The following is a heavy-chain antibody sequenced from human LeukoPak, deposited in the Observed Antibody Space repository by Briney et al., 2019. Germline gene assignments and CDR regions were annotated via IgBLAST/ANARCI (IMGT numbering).Heavy chain of an antibody. D-gene: IGHD2-2*01. J-gene: IGHJ5*02. Sequence: PGGSLRLSCAASGFTFSSYAMSWVRQAPGKGLEWVSAISGSGGSTYYADSVKGRFTISRDNSKNTLYLQMNSLRAEDTAVYYCAKDLVPAAIFSSTRPPNWFDPWGQGTLVTVSS. V-gene: IGHV3-23*01. CDR1: GFTFSSYA. CDR3: AKDLVPAAIFSSTRPPNWFDP. CDR2: ISGSGGST.